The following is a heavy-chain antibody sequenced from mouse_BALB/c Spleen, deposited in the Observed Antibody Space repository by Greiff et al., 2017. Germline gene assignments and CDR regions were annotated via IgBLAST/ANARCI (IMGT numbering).Heavy chain of an antibody. Sequence: QVQLQQSGAELVRPGVSVKISCKGSGYTFTDYAMHWVKQSHAKSLEWIGVISTYYGDASYNQKFKGKATMTVDKSSSTAYMELARLTSEDSAIYYCARSRENRQAWFAYWGQGTLVTVSA. CDR2: ISTYYGDA. J-gene: IGHJ3*01. D-gene: IGHD3-3*01. CDR3: ARSRENRQAWFAY. CDR1: GYTFTDYA. V-gene: IGHV1S137*01.